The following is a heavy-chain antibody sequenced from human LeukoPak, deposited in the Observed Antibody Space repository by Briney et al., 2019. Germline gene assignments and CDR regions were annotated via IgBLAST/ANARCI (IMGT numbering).Heavy chain of an antibody. CDR2: ISGSGGST. Sequence: GGSLRLSCASSGFTFSDHYMDWVRQAPGKGLEWVSAISGSGGSTYYADSVRGRFTISRDNSKNTLYLQMNSLRAEDTAVYYCANGLPRFDPWGQGTLVTVSS. J-gene: IGHJ5*02. CDR1: GFTFSDHY. CDR3: ANGLPRFDP. V-gene: IGHV3-23*01.